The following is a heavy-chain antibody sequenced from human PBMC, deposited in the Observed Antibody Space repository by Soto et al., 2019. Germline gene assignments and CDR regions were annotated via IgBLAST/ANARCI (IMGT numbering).Heavy chain of an antibody. CDR1: GFIVSDTY. Sequence: EVHLVESGGGLVQPGGSLRLSCTASGFIVSDTYMNWVRQAPGKGLEWVSVISKRGDTHYADSVRGRFSLSRDIADNTLHLQMNNLRVEDTAVYYCAREPRYCRGGSCSITGDAFDIWGQGTMVTVSS. V-gene: IGHV3-66*01. D-gene: IGHD2-15*01. J-gene: IGHJ3*02. CDR2: ISKRGDT. CDR3: AREPRYCRGGSCSITGDAFDI.